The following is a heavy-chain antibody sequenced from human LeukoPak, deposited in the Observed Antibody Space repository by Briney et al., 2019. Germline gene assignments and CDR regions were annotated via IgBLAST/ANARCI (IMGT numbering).Heavy chain of an antibody. CDR1: GGSISCGGYY. J-gene: IGHJ4*02. D-gene: IGHD3-10*01. V-gene: IGHV4-30-2*01. CDR2: IYHSGST. CDR3: AGHFYGSGSPDY. Sequence: PSQTLSLTCTVSGGSISCGGYYWSWIRQPPGKGLEWIGYIYHSGSTYYNPSLKSRVTISVDRSKNQFSLKLSSVTAADTAVYYCAGHFYGSGSPDYWGQGTLVTVSS.